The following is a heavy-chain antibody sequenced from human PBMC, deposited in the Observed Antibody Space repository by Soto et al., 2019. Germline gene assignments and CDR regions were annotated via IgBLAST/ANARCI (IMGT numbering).Heavy chain of an antibody. CDR1: GFTFRSYA. CDR3: AKDLWLVPQSYYYYGMDV. Sequence: PGGSQRLSCTASGFTFRSYAMSWVRQAPGKGLEWVAVISYGGSNKYYADSVKGRFTISRDNSKNTLYLQMNSLRAEDTAVYYCAKDLWLVPQSYYYYGMDVWGQGTTVTVSS. V-gene: IGHV3-30*18. J-gene: IGHJ6*02. CDR2: ISYGGSNK. D-gene: IGHD6-19*01.